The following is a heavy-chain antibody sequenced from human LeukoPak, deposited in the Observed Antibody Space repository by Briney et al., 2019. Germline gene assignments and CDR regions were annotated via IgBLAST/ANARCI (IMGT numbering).Heavy chain of an antibody. Sequence: PGGSLRLSCAASGFTFSKYWLHWLRQAPGKGLVWVSRINPDDKSASYADSVKGRFTISRDNAKNSLYLQMNSLRAEDTAVYYCARVRVATGRSALDYWGQGTLVTVSS. CDR3: ARVRVATGRSALDY. V-gene: IGHV3-74*01. D-gene: IGHD5-12*01. CDR1: GFTFSKYW. CDR2: INPDDKSA. J-gene: IGHJ4*02.